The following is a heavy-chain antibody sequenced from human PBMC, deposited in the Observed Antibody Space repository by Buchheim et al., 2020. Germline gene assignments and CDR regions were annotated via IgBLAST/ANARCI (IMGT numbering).Heavy chain of an antibody. CDR2: ISYDGSNK. CDR3: AKDRGITIFGVVILTSEFDY. Sequence: QVQLVESGGGVVQPGRSLRLSCAASGFTFSSYGMHWVRQAPGKGLEWVAVISYDGSNKYYADSVKGRFTISRDNSKNTLYLQMNSLRAEDTAVYYCAKDRGITIFGVVILTSEFDYWGQGTL. J-gene: IGHJ4*02. D-gene: IGHD3-3*01. CDR1: GFTFSSYG. V-gene: IGHV3-30*18.